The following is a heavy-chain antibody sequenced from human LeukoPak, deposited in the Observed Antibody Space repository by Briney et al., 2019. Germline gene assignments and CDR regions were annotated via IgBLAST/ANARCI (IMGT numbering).Heavy chain of an antibody. CDR3: ARDGGNSDWYFDL. Sequence: PSETLSLTXTVSGGSISSYYWSWIRQPPGKGLEWIGYIYYSGSTNYNPSLKSRVTISVDTSKNQFSLKLSSVTAADTAVYYCARDGGNSDWYFDLWGRGTLVTVSS. CDR2: IYYSGST. J-gene: IGHJ2*01. V-gene: IGHV4-59*01. CDR1: GGSISSYY. D-gene: IGHD4-23*01.